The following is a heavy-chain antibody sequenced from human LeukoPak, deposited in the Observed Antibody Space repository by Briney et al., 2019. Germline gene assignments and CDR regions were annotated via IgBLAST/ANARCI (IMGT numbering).Heavy chain of an antibody. CDR3: ARDSIAAAGTGGDFDY. CDR1: GFTFSSYS. D-gene: IGHD6-13*01. Sequence: GGSLRLSCAASGFTFSSYSMNWVRQAPGKGLEWVSYISSSSSTIYYADSVKGRFTISRDNAKNSLYLQMNSLRAEDTAVYYCARDSIAAAGTGGDFDYWGQGTLVTVSS. V-gene: IGHV3-48*04. CDR2: ISSSSSTI. J-gene: IGHJ4*02.